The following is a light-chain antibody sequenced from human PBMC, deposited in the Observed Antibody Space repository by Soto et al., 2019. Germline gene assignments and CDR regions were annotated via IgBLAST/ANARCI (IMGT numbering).Light chain of an antibody. CDR1: QSISSW. V-gene: IGKV1-5*01. CDR2: DAS. J-gene: IGKJ1*01. Sequence: DVQMTQSPSTRSASLLDGGTITCRASQSISSWLAWYQQKPGKAPKLLIYDASSLESGVPSRFSGSGSGTEFTLTISSLQPDDFATYYCQQYNSYWTFGQGTKV. CDR3: QQYNSYWT.